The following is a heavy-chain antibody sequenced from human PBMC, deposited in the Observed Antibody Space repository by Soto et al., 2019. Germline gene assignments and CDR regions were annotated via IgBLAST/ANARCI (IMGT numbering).Heavy chain of an antibody. J-gene: IGHJ3*02. CDR1: GFTFTSSA. V-gene: IGHV1-58*01. CDR3: AREGSYYDSSGYDAFDI. Sequence: GASVKVSCKASGFTFTSSAVQWVRQARGQRLEWIGWIVVGSGNTNYAQKFQGRVTMTRNTSISTAYMELSSLRSEDTAVYYCAREGSYYDSSGYDAFDIWGQGTMVTVSS. CDR2: IVVGSGNT. D-gene: IGHD3-22*01.